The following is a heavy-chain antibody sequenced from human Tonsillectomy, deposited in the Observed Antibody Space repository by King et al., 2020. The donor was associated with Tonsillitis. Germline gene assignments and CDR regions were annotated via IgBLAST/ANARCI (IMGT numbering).Heavy chain of an antibody. CDR3: AAQCELLRYFDY. V-gene: IGHV3-23*04. J-gene: IGHJ4*02. CDR2: ISGGST. CDR1: GVIFSNYA. Sequence: VQLVESGGGLVQPGGSLRLSCAASGVIFSNYAMSWVRQAPGKGLEWVSAISGGSTFYADSVKGRCTISRDNSKNTLYLQMNSLIAEDTAVYYCAAQCELLRYFDYWGQGTLVPVSS. D-gene: IGHD1-26*01.